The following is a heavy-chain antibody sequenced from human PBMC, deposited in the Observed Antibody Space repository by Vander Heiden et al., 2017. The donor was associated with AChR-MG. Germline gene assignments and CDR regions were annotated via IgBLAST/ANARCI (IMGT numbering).Heavy chain of an antibody. J-gene: IGHJ1*01. D-gene: IGHD3-22*01. Sequence: QVQLVESGGGLVKPGGSLRLSCAASGFTFSYYYMGWIRQAPGKGLEWVSYISSSGSTIYYADSVKGRFTISRDNAKNSLYLQMNSLRAEDTAVYYCAREPDSSGYYETGIHAFQHWGQGTLVTVSS. V-gene: IGHV3-11*01. CDR2: ISSSGSTI. CDR1: GFTFSYYY. CDR3: AREPDSSGYYETGIHAFQH.